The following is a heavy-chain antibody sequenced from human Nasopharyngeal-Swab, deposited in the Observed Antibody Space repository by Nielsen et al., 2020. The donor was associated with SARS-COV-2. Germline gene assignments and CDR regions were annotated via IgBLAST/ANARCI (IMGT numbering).Heavy chain of an antibody. CDR1: GGSISSYY. Sequence: SETLSLTCTVSGGSISSYYWSWIRQPPGKGLEWIGYIYYSGSTNYNPSLKSRVTISVDTSKNQFSLKLSSVTAADTAVYYCARVFKESSFSSSSGPFAYWGQGTLVTVSS. D-gene: IGHD6-6*01. CDR3: ARVFKESSFSSSSGPFAY. CDR2: IYYSGST. J-gene: IGHJ4*02. V-gene: IGHV4-59*01.